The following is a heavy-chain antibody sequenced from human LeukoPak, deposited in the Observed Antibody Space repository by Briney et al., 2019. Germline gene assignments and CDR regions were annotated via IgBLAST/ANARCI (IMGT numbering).Heavy chain of an antibody. Sequence: PGGSLRLSCGTSGFGFGIYWMTWVRQAPGKGLEWVANINRDGSQKHYVDSVKGRFTISRDNAGKSLYLDMDSLRAEDTAVYYCARDLSGTTGYWGQGTLVTVSS. J-gene: IGHJ4*02. CDR2: INRDGSQK. V-gene: IGHV3-7*01. CDR3: ARDLSGTTGY. CDR1: GFGFGIYW. D-gene: IGHD1-1*01.